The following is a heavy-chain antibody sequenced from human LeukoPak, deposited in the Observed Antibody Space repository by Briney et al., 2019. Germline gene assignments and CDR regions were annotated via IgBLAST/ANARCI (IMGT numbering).Heavy chain of an antibody. Sequence: ASVKVSCKASGYTFTTYYIHWVRQAPGQGLEWMGIINPSGGNTNYAQKFQGRVSMTRDTSTSTVYMELSSLRSEDTAVYYCAGRYGLGSYSDAFDIWGQGTMVTVSS. CDR1: GYTFTTYY. J-gene: IGHJ3*02. V-gene: IGHV1-46*03. CDR2: INPSGGNT. D-gene: IGHD3-10*01. CDR3: AGRYGLGSYSDAFDI.